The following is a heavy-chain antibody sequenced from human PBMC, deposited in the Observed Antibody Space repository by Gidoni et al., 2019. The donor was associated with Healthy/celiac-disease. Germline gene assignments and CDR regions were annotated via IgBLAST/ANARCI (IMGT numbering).Heavy chain of an antibody. V-gene: IGHV1-2*02. CDR3: ASGVVGVDY. J-gene: IGHJ4*02. Sequence: QLQLVPSGAEVKKPGASVTVSCTSSGYTVPGYDMHWVRQAPGQGLEWMGWINTNSGGTNYAQKCQGRVTMNRDTYISTAYMELSRLRYDDTDVYYCASGVVGVDYWGQGTLVTVSS. D-gene: IGHD2-15*01. CDR1: GYTVPGYD. CDR2: INTNSGGT.